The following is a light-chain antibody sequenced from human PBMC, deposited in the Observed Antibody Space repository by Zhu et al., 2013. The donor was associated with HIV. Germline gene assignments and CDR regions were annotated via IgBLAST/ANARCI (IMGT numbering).Light chain of an antibody. V-gene: IGLV3-21*01. J-gene: IGLJ2*01. CDR1: NIGDKS. CDR2: DDT. CDR3: QVWDSNGHQVV. Sequence: SYVLTQPPSVSVAPGKTARITCGGNNIGDKSVHWYQQRPGQAPVLVVYDDTDRPSGIPERFSGSNSGNTATLTISRVEAGDEADYYCQVWDSNGHQVVFGGGTKLTVL.